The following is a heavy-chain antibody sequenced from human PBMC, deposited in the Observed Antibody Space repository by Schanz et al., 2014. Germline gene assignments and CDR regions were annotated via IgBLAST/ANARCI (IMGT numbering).Heavy chain of an antibody. J-gene: IGHJ3*02. Sequence: QVQLVQSGAEVKKPGSSMKVSCKASGGTFSTYPINWLRQAPGQGLEWMGSIIPIHGIVNYAQRFQDRVRITADKSTSTAFMELSSLRSDDTAVYYCARAGGPEDVFDIWGQGTMLTVSS. CDR3: ARAGGPEDVFDI. CDR1: GGTFSTYP. V-gene: IGHV1-69*02. D-gene: IGHD6-13*01. CDR2: IIPIHGIV.